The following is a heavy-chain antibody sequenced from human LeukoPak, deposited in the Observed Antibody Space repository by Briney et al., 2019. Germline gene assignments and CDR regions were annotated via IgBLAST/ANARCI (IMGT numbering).Heavy chain of an antibody. CDR3: TRGGIAVAGTRTYYFDY. D-gene: IGHD6-19*01. J-gene: IGHJ4*02. V-gene: IGHV3-7*01. CDR1: GFTFSSYW. Sequence: GGSLRLSCVASGFTFSSYWMSWVRQAPGKGLEWVAKIKQDGSGEYYLDSVKGRFTISRDNAKNSLYLQMNSLRAEDTAVYFCTRGGIAVAGTRTYYFDYWGQGTLVTVSS. CDR2: IKQDGSGE.